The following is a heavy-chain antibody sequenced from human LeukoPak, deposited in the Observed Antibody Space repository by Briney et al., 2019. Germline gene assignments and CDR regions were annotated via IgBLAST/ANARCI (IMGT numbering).Heavy chain of an antibody. D-gene: IGHD2-2*01. J-gene: IGHJ6*03. V-gene: IGHV4-59*01. Sequence: PSETLSLTCTVSGGSISSYYWSWIRQPPGKGLEWIGYIYYSGSTNYNPSLKSRVTISVDTSKNQFSLKLSSVTAADTAVYYCARSGRSRYMDVWGKGTTVTVPS. CDR2: IYYSGST. CDR1: GGSISSYY. CDR3: ARSGRSRYMDV.